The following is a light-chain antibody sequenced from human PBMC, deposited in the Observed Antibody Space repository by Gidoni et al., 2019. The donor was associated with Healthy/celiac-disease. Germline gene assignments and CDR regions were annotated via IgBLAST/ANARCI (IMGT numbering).Light chain of an antibody. V-gene: IGKV4-1*01. J-gene: IGKJ4*01. CDR2: WAS. CDR1: QSVLSSSNNKNY. Sequence: DIVMTQSPDSLAVSLGERATINCKSSQSVLSSSNNKNYLAWYQQKPGQPPKLLIYWASTRESGVPDRFSGSGSGTDFTLTISSLQAEDVAVYYCQQYYSTPLTLGGGTKVEIK. CDR3: QQYYSTPLT.